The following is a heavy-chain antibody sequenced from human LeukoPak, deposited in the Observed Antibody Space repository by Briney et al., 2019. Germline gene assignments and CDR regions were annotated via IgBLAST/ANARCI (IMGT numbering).Heavy chain of an antibody. V-gene: IGHV4-39*07. D-gene: IGHD2-21*01. CDR1: GGSISSSSYY. J-gene: IGHJ6*03. CDR2: IYYSGST. Sequence: PSETLSLTCTVSGGSISSSSYYWGWIRQPPGKGLEWLGSIYYSGSTYYNPSLKSRVTISVDTSKNQFSLKLSSVTAADTAVYYCAREGGDYYYYYMDVWGKGPRSPSP. CDR3: AREGGDYYYYYMDV.